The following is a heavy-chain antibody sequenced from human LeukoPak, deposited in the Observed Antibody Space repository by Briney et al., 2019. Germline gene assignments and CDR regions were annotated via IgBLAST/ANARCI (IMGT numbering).Heavy chain of an antibody. CDR2: INAANGST. V-gene: IGHV1-3*01. CDR1: GYSFTDYA. CDR3: AGTYYYDSSGYYPAFDY. J-gene: IGHJ4*02. D-gene: IGHD3-22*01. Sequence: GASVKVSCKASGYSFTDYAMHWVRQAPGQRLEWMGWINAANGSTKYSQNFQGRVTITRDTSASTAYMELSSLRSEDTAVYYCAGTYYYDSSGYYPAFDYWGQGTLVTVSS.